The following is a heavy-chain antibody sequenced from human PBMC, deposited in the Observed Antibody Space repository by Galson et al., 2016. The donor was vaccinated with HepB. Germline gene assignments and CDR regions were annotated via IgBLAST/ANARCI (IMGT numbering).Heavy chain of an antibody. Sequence: SLRLSCAASGFALSGYLMHWVRQAPGKGLEWVAVILGDGSNEYYADAVKGRFAISRDNSKNTLQLQMNSLGPDDTADYYCARVARGGYKTADLWGQGTLVSVSS. D-gene: IGHD5-24*01. CDR2: ILGDGSNE. V-gene: IGHV3-30*09. J-gene: IGHJ5*02. CDR3: ARVARGGYKTADL. CDR1: GFALSGYL.